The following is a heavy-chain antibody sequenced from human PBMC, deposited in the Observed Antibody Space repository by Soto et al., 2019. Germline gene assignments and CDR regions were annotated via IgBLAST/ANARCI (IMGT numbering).Heavy chain of an antibody. CDR2: IYYSGST. J-gene: IGHJ3*02. CDR1: GGSISSSSYY. D-gene: IGHD4-17*01. CDR3: ARLWMTFYGDYSPPLVGFDI. V-gene: IGHV4-39*01. Sequence: SETLSLTCTVSGGSISSSSYYWGWIRQPPGKGLEWIGSIYYSGSTYYNPSLKSRVTISVDTSKNQFSLKLSSVTAADTAVYYCARLWMTFYGDYSPPLVGFDIGAKGKMVTVSS.